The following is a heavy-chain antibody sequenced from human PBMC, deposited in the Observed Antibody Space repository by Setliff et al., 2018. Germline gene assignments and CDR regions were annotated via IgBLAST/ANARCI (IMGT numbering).Heavy chain of an antibody. J-gene: IGHJ4*02. CDR1: GDSISGDY. CDR3: ARSLGSGSYYNSRPFYSDY. Sequence: SETLSLTCTVSGDSISGDYWSWIRQPPGKGLEWIGFIHYSGSTNYNPSLKSRVTISGDTSKNQFSLKLTSVTAADTAVYFCARSLGSGSYYNSRPFYSDYWGQGTLVTVSS. CDR2: IHYSGST. D-gene: IGHD3-10*01. V-gene: IGHV4-59*08.